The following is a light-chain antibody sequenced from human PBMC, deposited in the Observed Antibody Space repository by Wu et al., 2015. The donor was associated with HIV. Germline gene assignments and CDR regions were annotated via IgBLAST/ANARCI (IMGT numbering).Light chain of an antibody. Sequence: VLTQSPGILSVSPGETATLSCSANYDLDNDYVTWFQQRPGQAPRLLIYGASTRATGIPDRFSGSGSGTDFTLTISRLEPEDFAVYYCQQYSDSPRTFGPGTKVEIK. J-gene: IGKJ1*01. CDR2: GAS. CDR3: QQYSDSPRT. V-gene: IGKV3-20*01. CDR1: YDLDNDY.